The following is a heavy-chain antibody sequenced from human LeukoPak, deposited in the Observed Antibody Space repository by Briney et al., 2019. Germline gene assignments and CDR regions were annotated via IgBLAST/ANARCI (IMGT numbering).Heavy chain of an antibody. J-gene: IGHJ4*02. CDR1: GGSISSSSYY. CDR3: ASGGDLVGALYYFDY. CDR2: IYYSGST. Sequence: TSETLSLTCTVSGGSISSSSYYWGWIRQPPGKGLEWIGSIYYSGSTYYNPSLKSRVTISVDTSKNQFSLKLSSVTAADTAVYYCASGGDLVGALYYFDYWGQGTLVTVSS. D-gene: IGHD1-26*01. V-gene: IGHV4-39*01.